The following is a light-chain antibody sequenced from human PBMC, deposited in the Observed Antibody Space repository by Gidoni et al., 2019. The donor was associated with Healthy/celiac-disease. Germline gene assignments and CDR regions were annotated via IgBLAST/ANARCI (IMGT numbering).Light chain of an antibody. CDR2: DAS. CDR1: QSVSSY. CDR3: QQRSNWIT. J-gene: IGKJ4*01. V-gene: IGKV3-11*01. Sequence: IVLTQSPATLSLSPGERATLSCRASQSVSSYLAWYQQNPGQAPRLLIYDASTRATGSPARFSGSGSGTDFTLTISSLEPEDFAVYYCQQRSNWITFGGGTKVEIK.